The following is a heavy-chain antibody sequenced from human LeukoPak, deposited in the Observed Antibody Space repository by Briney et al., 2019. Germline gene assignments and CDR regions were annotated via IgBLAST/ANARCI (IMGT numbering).Heavy chain of an antibody. D-gene: IGHD3-22*01. J-gene: IGHJ4*02. CDR3: ARGYDTTGYFSY. CDR1: GGTFSSYA. V-gene: IGHV7-4-1*02. Sequence: ASVKVSCKASGGTFSSYAISWVRQAPGQGLEWMGWIDTNTGNPTYAQGFIGRFVFSLDTSVTTAYLQISSLKTEDTAVYYCARGYDTTGYFSYWGQGTLVTVSS. CDR2: IDTNTGNP.